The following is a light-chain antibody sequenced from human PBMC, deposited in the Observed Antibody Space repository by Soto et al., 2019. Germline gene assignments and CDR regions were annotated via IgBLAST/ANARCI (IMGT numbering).Light chain of an antibody. CDR1: SIDVGSYNL. CDR2: EVS. J-gene: IGLJ1*01. CDR3: CSYAGSRVV. V-gene: IGLV2-23*02. Sequence: QSVLTQPASASGSPGQSITISCTGTSIDVGSYNLVSWYQQHPGKAPKLMIYEVSKRPSGVSNRFSGSKSGNTASLTISGLQAEDEADYYCCSYAGSRVVFGTGTKVTVL.